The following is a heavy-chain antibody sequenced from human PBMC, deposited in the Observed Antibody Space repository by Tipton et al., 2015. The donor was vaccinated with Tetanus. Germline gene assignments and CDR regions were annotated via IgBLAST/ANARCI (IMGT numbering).Heavy chain of an antibody. J-gene: IGHJ2*01. CDR1: GYNFISYW. D-gene: IGHD7-27*01. CDR3: ARRLGPYTGDQIWHFDL. V-gene: IGHV5-51*01. CDR2: IYPGDSDT. Sequence: QSGAEVKKPGESLRISCKGSGYNFISYWIAWVRHMPGKGLEWMGIIYPGDSDTTYSPSFQGQVTISADRSISTAYLQWSSLKASDTAVFFCARRLGPYTGDQIWHFDLWGRGTLVTVSS.